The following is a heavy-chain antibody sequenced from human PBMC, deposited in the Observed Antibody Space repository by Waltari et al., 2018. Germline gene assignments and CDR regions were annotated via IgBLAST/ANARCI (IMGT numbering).Heavy chain of an antibody. V-gene: IGHV1-18*01. CDR1: GYAFSAYG. CDR3: ARERHRLMEEGYLMALDP. Sequence: QVQLVQSGAEVRKPGASVKVPCKASGYAFSAYGLSWVRQAPGQGLEWMGWISGNNGHTNHAQKFQGRLIMTEDTSATTVYMELTYLTSDDTAVYYCARERHRLMEEGYLMALDPWGQGTLVTVSS. D-gene: IGHD2-21*01. J-gene: IGHJ5*02. CDR2: ISGNNGHT.